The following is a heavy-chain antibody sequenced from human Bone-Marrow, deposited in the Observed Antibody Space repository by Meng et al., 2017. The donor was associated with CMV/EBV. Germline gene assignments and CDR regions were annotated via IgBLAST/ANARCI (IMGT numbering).Heavy chain of an antibody. CDR3: AKDTGYCSSTSCYLPDY. Sequence: RGSLRLSCAASGFTFDDYAMHWVRQAPGKGLEWVSLISWDGDSTYYSDSVKGRFTVSRDNRKNSLYLQMNSLRAEDTALYYCAKDTGYCSSTSCYLPDYWGQGTLATVSS. CDR2: ISWDGDST. D-gene: IGHD2-2*01. V-gene: IGHV3-43D*03. J-gene: IGHJ4*02. CDR1: GFTFDDYA.